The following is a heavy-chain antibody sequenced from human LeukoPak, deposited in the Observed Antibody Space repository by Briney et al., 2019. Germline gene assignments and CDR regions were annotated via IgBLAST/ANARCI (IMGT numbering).Heavy chain of an antibody. CDR3: ASRWGTRGY. Sequence: SETLSLTCAVYGGSFSGYYWSWIRQPPGKGLEWIGEINHSGSNNYNPSLKSRVTISVDTSKNQFSLKLSSVTAADTAVYYCASRWGTRGYWGQGTLVTVSS. CDR1: GGSFSGYY. CDR2: INHSGSN. J-gene: IGHJ4*02. D-gene: IGHD1-14*01. V-gene: IGHV4-34*01.